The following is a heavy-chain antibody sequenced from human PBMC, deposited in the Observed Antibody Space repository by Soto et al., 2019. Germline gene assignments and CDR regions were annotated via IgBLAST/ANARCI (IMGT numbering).Heavy chain of an antibody. J-gene: IGHJ6*02. V-gene: IGHV4-59*01. CDR2: IYYSGST. CDR1: GGSISSYY. CDR3: ARDSRSYDGWSGYSSGGYGMDV. Sequence: PSETLSLTCTVSGGSISSYYWSWIRQPPGKGLEWIGYIYYSGSTNYNPSLKSRVTISVDTSKNQFSLKLSSVTAADTAVYYCARDSRSYDGWSGYSSGGYGMDVWGQGTTVTVSS. D-gene: IGHD3-3*01.